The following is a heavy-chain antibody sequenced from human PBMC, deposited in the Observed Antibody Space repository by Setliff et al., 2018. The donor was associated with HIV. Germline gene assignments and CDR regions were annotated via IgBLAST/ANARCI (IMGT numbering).Heavy chain of an antibody. CDR1: GGSISTSNW. V-gene: IGHV4-4*02. CDR3: ARQYCGGDCYSDSYYYIDV. J-gene: IGHJ6*03. Sequence: PSETLSLTCVVSGGSISTSNWWSWVRQPPGKGLEWIGEIYHSGSTNYNSSLKSRVTISVDKSKNLFSLKLSSVTAADTAMYYCARQYCGGDCYSDSYYYIDVWGKGTTVTVSS. D-gene: IGHD2-21*01. CDR2: IYHSGST.